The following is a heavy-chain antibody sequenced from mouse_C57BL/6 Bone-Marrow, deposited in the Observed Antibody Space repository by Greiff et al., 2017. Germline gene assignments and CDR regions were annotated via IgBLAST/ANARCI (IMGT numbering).Heavy chain of an antibody. J-gene: IGHJ3*01. V-gene: IGHV1-61*01. CDR2: IYPSDSET. Sequence: QVQLQQPGAELVRPGSSVKLSCKASGYTFTRYWMDWVKQRPGQGLEWIGNIYPSDSETHYNQKFKDKATLTVDKSSSTAYMQLSSRTSEDSAVYYCARGGYDYAWFAYWGQGTLVTVSA. CDR3: ARGGYDYAWFAY. CDR1: GYTFTRYW. D-gene: IGHD2-4*01.